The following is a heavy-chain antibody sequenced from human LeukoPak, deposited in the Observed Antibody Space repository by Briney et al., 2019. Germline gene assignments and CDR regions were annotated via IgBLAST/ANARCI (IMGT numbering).Heavy chain of an antibody. V-gene: IGHV4-39*01. J-gene: IGHJ4*02. Sequence: SETLSLTCTISGGSVSSVSYCWGWIRQPPGKGLEWIASIFYSGGAYYSPSLKSRVTISVDTSKNQFSLKLSSVTAADTAVYYCARQTFSGAYYPYDFDYWGQGTLLTVSS. D-gene: IGHD1-26*01. CDR2: IFYSGGA. CDR3: ARQTFSGAYYPYDFDY. CDR1: GGSVSSVSYC.